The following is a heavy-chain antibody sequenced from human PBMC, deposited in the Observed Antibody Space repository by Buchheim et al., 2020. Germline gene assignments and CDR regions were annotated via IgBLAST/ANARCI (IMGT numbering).Heavy chain of an antibody. CDR2: IWYDGSNK. J-gene: IGHJ4*02. CDR1: GFTFSSYG. D-gene: IGHD2-2*01. CDR3: ARDGEYQLLQAFDY. V-gene: IGHV3-33*01. Sequence: QVQLVESGGGVVQPGRSLRLSCAASGFTFSSYGMHWVRQAPGKGLEWVAVIWYDGSNKYYADSVKGRFTISRANSKNTLYLQMNSLRAEDTAVYYCARDGEYQLLQAFDYWGQGTL.